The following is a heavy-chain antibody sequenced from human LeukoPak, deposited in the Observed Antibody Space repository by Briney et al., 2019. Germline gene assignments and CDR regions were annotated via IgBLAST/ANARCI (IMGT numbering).Heavy chain of an antibody. CDR2: ISGSGGST. V-gene: IGHV3-23*01. D-gene: IGHD3-22*01. CDR1: GFTFSSYA. CDR3: AKETVYDSSGYCTFDD. Sequence: SGGSLRLSCAASGFTFSSYAMSWVRQAPGKWLEWVSAISGSGGSTYYADSVKGRFTISRDNSKNTLYLQMNSLRAEDTAVYYCAKETVYDSSGYCTFDDWGQGTLVTVSS. J-gene: IGHJ4*02.